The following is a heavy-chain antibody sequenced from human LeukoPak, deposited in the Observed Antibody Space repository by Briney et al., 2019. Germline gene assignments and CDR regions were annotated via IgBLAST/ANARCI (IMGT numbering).Heavy chain of an antibody. J-gene: IGHJ6*03. CDR1: GYTFTSYG. CDR2: ISAYNGNT. CDR3: ARGAIGGNLFYYYYMDV. V-gene: IGHV1-18*01. D-gene: IGHD4-23*01. Sequence: ASVKVSCKASGYTFTSYGISWVRQAPGQGLEWMGWISAYNGNTNYAQKLQGRVTMTTDTSTSTAYMELRSLRSDDTAVYYCARGAIGGNLFYYYYMDVWAKGTTVTVSS.